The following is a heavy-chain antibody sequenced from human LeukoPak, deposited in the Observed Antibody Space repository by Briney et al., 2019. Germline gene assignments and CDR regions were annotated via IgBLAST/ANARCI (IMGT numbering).Heavy chain of an antibody. V-gene: IGHV1-18*01. CDR2: ISAYNGNT. J-gene: IGHJ4*02. D-gene: IGHD3-22*01. CDR1: GYTFTSYG. Sequence: GASVKVSCKASGYTFTSYGISWVRQAPGQGLEWMGWISAYNGNTNYAQKLQGRVTMTTDTSTSTAYMELRSLRSDDTAVYYCARASGYNYYDSSGCDYWGQGTLVTVSS. CDR3: ARASGYNYYDSSGCDY.